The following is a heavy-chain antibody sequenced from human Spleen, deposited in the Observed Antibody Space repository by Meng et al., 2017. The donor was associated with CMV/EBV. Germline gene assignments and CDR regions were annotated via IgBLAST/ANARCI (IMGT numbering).Heavy chain of an antibody. CDR1: GWSFSGYY. D-gene: IGHD3-22*01. Sequence: GWSFSGYYWSWIRQPAGEGVEGLGEISNSGSTNYNPSLKRRGSISIDTSKNHFSLTLSSVTAADTAVYYCARRFYDSTGYYNLVDYWGQGTLVTVSS. V-gene: IGHV4-34*01. CDR2: ISNSGST. J-gene: IGHJ4*02. CDR3: ARRFYDSTGYYNLVDY.